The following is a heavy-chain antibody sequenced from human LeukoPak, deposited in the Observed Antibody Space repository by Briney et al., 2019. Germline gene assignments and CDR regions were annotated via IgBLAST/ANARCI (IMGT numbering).Heavy chain of an antibody. D-gene: IGHD6-13*01. CDR2: IRYDGSNK. CDR1: GFTFSSYG. CDR3: ARSIAAAGHYFDY. Sequence: GGSLRLSCAASGFTFSSYGMHWVRQAPGKGLEWVAFIRYDGSNKYYADSVKGRFTIPRDNSKNTLYLQMNSLRAEDTAVYYCARSIAAAGHYFDYWGQGTLVTVSS. J-gene: IGHJ4*02. V-gene: IGHV3-30*02.